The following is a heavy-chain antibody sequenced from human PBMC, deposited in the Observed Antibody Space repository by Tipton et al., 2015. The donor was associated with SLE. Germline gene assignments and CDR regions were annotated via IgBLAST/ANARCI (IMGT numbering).Heavy chain of an antibody. CDR1: AGSISSYY. J-gene: IGHJ5*02. CDR2: INYSGNT. Sequence: TLSLTCTVSAGSISSYYWSWIRQPPGKGLEWIGEINYSGNTNYNPSLKSRVTISVDTSRKHFSLRLTSVTAADTAMYFCVRGGLAYGEDWFDTWGQGTRVSVSA. CDR3: VRGGLAYGEDWFDT. D-gene: IGHD3-10*01. V-gene: IGHV4-59*12.